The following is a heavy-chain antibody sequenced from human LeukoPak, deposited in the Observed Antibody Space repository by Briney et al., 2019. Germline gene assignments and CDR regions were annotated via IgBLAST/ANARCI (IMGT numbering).Heavy chain of an antibody. CDR1: GFTFSNAW. Sequence: GGSLRLSCAASGFTFSNAWMSWVRQAPGKGLVWVSRINTDGSSTSYADSVKGRFTISRDNAKNTLYLQMNSLRAEDTAVYYCAQLLPDPGVYWGQGTLVTVSS. CDR3: AQLLPDPGVY. D-gene: IGHD1-1*01. CDR2: INTDGSST. J-gene: IGHJ4*02. V-gene: IGHV3-74*01.